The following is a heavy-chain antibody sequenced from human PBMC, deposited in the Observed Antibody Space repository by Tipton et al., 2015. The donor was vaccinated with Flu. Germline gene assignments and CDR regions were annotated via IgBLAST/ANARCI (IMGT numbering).Heavy chain of an antibody. Sequence: TLSLTCTVSGGSISSYYWSWIRQPPGKRLEWIGYIYYSGNTKYNPSLKSPVTMSVDTSKNQFSLHLSSPTAADTAVYYCARDDAIFPGALSYWGLGMLVTVSS. CDR2: IYYSGNT. CDR1: GGSISSYY. CDR3: ARDDAIFPGALSY. D-gene: IGHD4/OR15-4a*01. V-gene: IGHV4-59*12. J-gene: IGHJ4*02.